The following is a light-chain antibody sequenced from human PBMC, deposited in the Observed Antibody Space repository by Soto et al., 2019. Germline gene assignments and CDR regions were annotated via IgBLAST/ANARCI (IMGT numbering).Light chain of an antibody. V-gene: IGKV1-5*01. J-gene: IGKJ2*01. CDR1: QRISSW. CDR2: DAS. Sequence: DIQMTQSPSTLYASVGDRVTITCRASQRISSWLDWYQQKPGKAPKLLIYDASSLESGVPSRFSGSGSGTEFTITISSLQPDDCATYYCQQDNRYSLMYTFGHGTKREIK. CDR3: QQDNRYSLMYT.